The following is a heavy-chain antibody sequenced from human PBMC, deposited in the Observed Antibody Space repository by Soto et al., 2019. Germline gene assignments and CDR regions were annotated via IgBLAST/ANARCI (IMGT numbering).Heavy chain of an antibody. J-gene: IGHJ4*02. D-gene: IGHD2-2*01. CDR3: ARSTPPEDY. CDR2: IISYNGNT. V-gene: IGHV1-18*01. Sequence: QVQLVQSGAEVKKPWASVKVSCKASGYTFTSYGISWVRQAPGQGLEWMGWIISYNGNTNYAQKRQGRVTMTTDTSTSTADMELRSLRSDDTAVYYCARSTPPEDYWGQGTLVTVSS. CDR1: GYTFTSYG.